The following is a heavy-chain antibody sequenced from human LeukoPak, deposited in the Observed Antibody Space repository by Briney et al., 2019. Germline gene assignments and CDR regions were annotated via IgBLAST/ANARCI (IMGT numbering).Heavy chain of an antibody. CDR3: ARFHSNVFDL. D-gene: IGHD4-11*01. J-gene: IGHJ5*02. CDR2: ISSSGSSI. CDR1: GFIFSNFE. V-gene: IGHV3-48*03. Sequence: PGGSLRLSCATSGFIFSNFEMNWVRQAPGKGLEWVSYISSSGSSIYYADSVKGRFTISRDSAKNSLYLQMNSLRVEDTAVYYCARFHSNVFDLWGQGTLVTVSS.